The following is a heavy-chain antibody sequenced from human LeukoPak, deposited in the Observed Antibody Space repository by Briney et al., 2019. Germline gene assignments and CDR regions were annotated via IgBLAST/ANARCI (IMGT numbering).Heavy chain of an antibody. J-gene: IGHJ4*02. CDR2: IYYSGSA. CDR1: GGSISGSSYY. CDR3: ARPQRYSNYALDY. D-gene: IGHD4-11*01. Sequence: SETLSLTCTVSGGSISGSSYYWGWIRQPPGKRLEWIGSIYYSGSAYYKPSLKSRVTMSVDTSKNQFSLRLSSVTAADTAVYYCARPQRYSNYALDYWGQGTLVTVSS. V-gene: IGHV4-39*01.